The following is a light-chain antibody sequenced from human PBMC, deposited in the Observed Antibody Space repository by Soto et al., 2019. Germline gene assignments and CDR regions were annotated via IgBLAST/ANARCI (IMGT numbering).Light chain of an antibody. CDR2: VGTGGIVG. CDR3: GADHASGSNFVWV. CDR1: SGYSNYK. Sequence: QLVLTQPPSASASLGASVTLTCTLSSGYSNYKVDWYQQRPGKGPRFVMRVGTGGIVGSKGDGIPDRFSVLGSGLNRYLTIKNIQEEDESDYHCGADHASGSNFVWVFGGGTKVTVL. V-gene: IGLV9-49*01. J-gene: IGLJ3*02.